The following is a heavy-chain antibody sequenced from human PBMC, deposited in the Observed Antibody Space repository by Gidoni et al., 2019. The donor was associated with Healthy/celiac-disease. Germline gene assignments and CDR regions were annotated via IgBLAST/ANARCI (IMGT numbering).Heavy chain of an antibody. D-gene: IGHD3-22*01. CDR2: INHSGST. V-gene: IGHV4-34*01. CDR3: ARGRGGSRTYDSSGYSRAKGPKIFDY. CDR1: GGSFSGYY. Sequence: QVQLQQWGAGLLKPSETLSLTCAVYGGSFSGYYWSWIRQPPGKGLEWIGEINHSGSTNYNPSLKSRVTISVDTSKNQFSLKLSSVTAADTAVYYCARGRGGSRTYDSSGYSRAKGPKIFDYWGQGTLVTVSS. J-gene: IGHJ4*02.